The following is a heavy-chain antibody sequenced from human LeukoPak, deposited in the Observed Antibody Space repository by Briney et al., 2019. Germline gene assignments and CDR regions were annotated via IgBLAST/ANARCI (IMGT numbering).Heavy chain of an antibody. CDR2: IRSKRFGGTT. CDR3: TRGLGEGYAEY. CDR1: GFTFGDYG. Sequence: GGSLRLSCATSGFTFGDYGMSGLRQMPEKGLEWVGYIRSKRFGGTTEYAASVQGRFTISRDESKRIAYLRMTSLKIEDTAVYYCTRGLGEGYAEYSGYGNPVTVSS. V-gene: IGHV3-49*03. D-gene: IGHD3-16*01. J-gene: IGHJ4*03.